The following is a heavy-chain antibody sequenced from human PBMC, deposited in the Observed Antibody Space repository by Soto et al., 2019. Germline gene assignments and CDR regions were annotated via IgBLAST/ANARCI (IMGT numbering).Heavy chain of an antibody. CDR2: ISGSGGST. D-gene: IGHD4-17*01. V-gene: IGHV3-23*01. CDR3: AKSGAQNDYDITNEQHYFDY. CDR1: GFTFSSYA. Sequence: PGGSLRLSCAASGFTFSSYAMHWVRQASGKGLEWVSAISGSGGSTYYADSVKGRFTISRDNSKNTLYLQMNSLRAEDTAVYYCAKSGAQNDYDITNEQHYFDYWGQGTLVTVSS. J-gene: IGHJ4*02.